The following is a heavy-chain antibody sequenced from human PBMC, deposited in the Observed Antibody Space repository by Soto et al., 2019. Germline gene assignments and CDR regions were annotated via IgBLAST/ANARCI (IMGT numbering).Heavy chain of an antibody. CDR3: ARDRSRNLDV. CDR1: GGPIRGDY. CDR2: VYDSGRT. V-gene: IGHV4-59*01. J-gene: IGHJ6*04. Sequence: SETLSLTCTVSGGPIRGDYWSWVRRTPGKGLEWIGYVYDSGRTSYNPSLQSRVTLSEDTSNNRLSLTLRSVTAADTAVYYCARDRSRNLDVWGKGTTVTVSS.